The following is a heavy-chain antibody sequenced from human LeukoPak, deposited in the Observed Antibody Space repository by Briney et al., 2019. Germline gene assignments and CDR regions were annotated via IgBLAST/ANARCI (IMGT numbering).Heavy chain of an antibody. CDR2: IYYSGST. J-gene: IGHJ4*02. CDR3: ARRTGSYSFDY. D-gene: IGHD3-10*01. Sequence: PSETLSLTCTVSGGSIGSYYWSWIRQPPGKGLEWIGYIYYSGSTNYNPSLKSRVTISVDTSKNQFSLKLSSVTAADTAVYYCARRTGSYSFDYWGQGTLVTVSS. CDR1: GGSIGSYY. V-gene: IGHV4-59*01.